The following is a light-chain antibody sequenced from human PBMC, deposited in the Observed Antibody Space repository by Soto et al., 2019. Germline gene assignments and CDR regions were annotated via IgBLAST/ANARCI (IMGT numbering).Light chain of an antibody. V-gene: IGKV3-15*01. J-gene: IGKJ2*01. Sequence: EIVMTQSPVTLSVSPGERATLSCRASQSVSSNLAWYQQKPGQAPRLLIYGASTRATGIPARFSGSGSGTEFTLTISSMQSEDYAVDYCEQYNNWPPQYTFGQGTKVEIK. CDR3: EQYNNWPPQYT. CDR2: GAS. CDR1: QSVSSN.